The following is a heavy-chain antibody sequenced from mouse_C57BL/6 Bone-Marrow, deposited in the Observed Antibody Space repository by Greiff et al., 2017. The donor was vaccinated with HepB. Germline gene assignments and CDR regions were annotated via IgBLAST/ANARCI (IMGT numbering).Heavy chain of an antibody. V-gene: IGHV2-5*01. D-gene: IGHD1-1*01. CDR1: GFSLTSYG. CDR3: AKIGITTVVAYYFDY. J-gene: IGHJ2*01. Sequence: VQRVESGPGLVQPSQSLSITCTVSGFSLTSYGVHWVRQSPGKGLEWLGVIWRGGSTDYNAAFMSRLSITKDNSKSQGFFKMNSLQADDTAIYYCAKIGITTVVAYYFDYWGQGTTLTVSS. CDR2: IWRGGST.